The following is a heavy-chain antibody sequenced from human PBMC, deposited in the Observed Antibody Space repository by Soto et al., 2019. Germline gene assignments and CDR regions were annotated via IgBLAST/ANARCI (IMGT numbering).Heavy chain of an antibody. V-gene: IGHV3-74*01. CDR1: GFTFSSYW. CDR3: ARVPTTVTSPGMDV. CDR2: INSDGSTT. J-gene: IGHJ6*02. Sequence: EVQLVESGGGLVQPGGSLRLSCAASGFTFSSYWMHWVRQAPGEGLMWVSRINSDGSTTSYADSVKGRFTISRDNAKNTLYLQMNSLRVEDTAVYYCARVPTTVTSPGMDVWGQGTTVTVSS. D-gene: IGHD4-4*01.